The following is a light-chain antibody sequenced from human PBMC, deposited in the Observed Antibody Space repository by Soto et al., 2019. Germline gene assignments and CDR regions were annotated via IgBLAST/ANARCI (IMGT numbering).Light chain of an antibody. J-gene: IGLJ1*01. CDR3: SSYSSGSSLYV. V-gene: IGLV2-14*03. CDR2: EVT. Sequence: QSVLTQPASVSGSPGQSITISCTGTSSDIGDYKFVSWYQLYPGKAPKLLISEVTNRPSGVSNRFSGSKSGNTASLTISGLRAEDEAAYYCSSYSSGSSLYVFGTGTKVTVL. CDR1: SSDIGDYKF.